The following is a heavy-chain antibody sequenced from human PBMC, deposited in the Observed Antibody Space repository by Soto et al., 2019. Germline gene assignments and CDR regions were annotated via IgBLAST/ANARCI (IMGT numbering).Heavy chain of an antibody. D-gene: IGHD6-25*01. CDR2: ISGTGGTT. CDR3: AKFFVETGGSSGWPWTFHF. CDR1: GFTFSSYA. Sequence: EVQLLESGGGLVQPGGYLRLSCAASGFTFSSYAMSWVRQAPGKGLEWVSAISGTGGTTYYADSVKGRFTISRDNSRNTLHLQMNSLRAEDTAIYYCAKFFVETGGSSGWPWTFHFWGQGTLVTVFS. V-gene: IGHV3-23*01. J-gene: IGHJ4*02.